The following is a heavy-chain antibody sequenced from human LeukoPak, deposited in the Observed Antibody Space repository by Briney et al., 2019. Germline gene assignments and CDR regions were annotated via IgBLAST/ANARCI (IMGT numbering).Heavy chain of an antibody. V-gene: IGHV3-21*01. CDR2: ISGSSSYI. Sequence: GSLRLSCAASRFTISSYAMSWVRQAPGKGLEWVSGISGSSSYIYYADSVKGRFTISRDNAKNSLYLQMNSLRAEDTAVYYCARGRGSSWYENWFDPWGQGTLVTVSS. CDR3: ARGRGSSWYENWFDP. D-gene: IGHD6-13*01. J-gene: IGHJ5*02. CDR1: RFTISSYA.